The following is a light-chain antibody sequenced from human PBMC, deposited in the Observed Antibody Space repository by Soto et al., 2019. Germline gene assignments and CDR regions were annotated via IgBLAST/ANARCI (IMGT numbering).Light chain of an antibody. CDR1: QRVSSN. J-gene: IGKJ5*01. CDR3: KQYGSSPPT. CDR2: RAS. V-gene: IGKV3-20*01. Sequence: EIVMTQSPATLSVSPGERATLSCRASQRVSSNLAWYQQKPGQTHKVLIYRASSRATGIQDRFSGSGSGTDFTLTIRRLEPEDFAVYYCKQYGSSPPTFGQGTRLEI.